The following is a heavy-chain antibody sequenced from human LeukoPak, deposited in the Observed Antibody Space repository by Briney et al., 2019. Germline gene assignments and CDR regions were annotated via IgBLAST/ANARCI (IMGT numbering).Heavy chain of an antibody. V-gene: IGHV1-8*01. CDR2: MNPNSGNT. CDR1: GYTFTSYD. D-gene: IGHD3-10*01. Sequence: SLKVSCKASGYTFTSYDINWVRQATGQGLEWMGWMNPNSGNTGYAQKFQGRVTMTRNTSISTAYMELSSLRSEDTAVYYCARGNRSMVQGVIVYWGQGTLVTVSS. J-gene: IGHJ4*02. CDR3: ARGNRSMVQGVIVY.